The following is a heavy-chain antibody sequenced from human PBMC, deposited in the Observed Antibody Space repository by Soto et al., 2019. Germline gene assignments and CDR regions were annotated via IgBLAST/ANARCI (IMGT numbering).Heavy chain of an antibody. CDR3: TRGLLTDYFDY. Sequence: QVQLVESGGGVVQSGRSLRLSCAASGFTFDTYAMHWVRQAPGKGLEWVAVISYDGSNQFYAGSVKGRFTVSRDNSNNTLYLQMNSLRNDDTAVYYCTRGLLTDYFDYWGQGALVTVSS. CDR1: GFTFDTYA. J-gene: IGHJ4*02. CDR2: ISYDGSNQ. V-gene: IGHV3-30-3*01.